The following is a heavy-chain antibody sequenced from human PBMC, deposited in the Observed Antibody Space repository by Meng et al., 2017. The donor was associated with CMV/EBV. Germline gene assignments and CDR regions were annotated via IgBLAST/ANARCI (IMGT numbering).Heavy chain of an antibody. V-gene: IGHV1-2*02. CDR1: GYTFTGYY. J-gene: IGHJ5*02. CDR2: INPNSGGT. Sequence: VQPGAEVKKPGASVQVSCKASGYTFTGYYMHWVRQAPGQGLEWMGWINPNSGGTNYAQKFQGRVTMTRDTSISTAYMELSRLRSDDTAVYYCARVARYYDFWSGYYKPWFDPWGQGTLVTVSS. D-gene: IGHD3-3*01. CDR3: ARVARYYDFWSGYYKPWFDP.